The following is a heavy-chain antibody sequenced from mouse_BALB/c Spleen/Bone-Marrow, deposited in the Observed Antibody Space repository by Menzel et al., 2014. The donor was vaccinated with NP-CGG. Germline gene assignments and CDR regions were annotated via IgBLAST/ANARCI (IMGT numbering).Heavy chain of an antibody. CDR2: IDPANGNT. CDR1: GFNIKDTY. J-gene: IGHJ4*01. CDR3: ARWDYYAMDY. Sequence: VQLQQPGAELVKPGASVKLSCTASGFNIKDTYMHWVKQRPEQGLEWIGRIDPANGNTKYDPKFQGKATITADTSSNTAYLQLSSLTSEDTAVYYCARWDYYAMDYWGQATSVTVSS. V-gene: IGHV14-3*02.